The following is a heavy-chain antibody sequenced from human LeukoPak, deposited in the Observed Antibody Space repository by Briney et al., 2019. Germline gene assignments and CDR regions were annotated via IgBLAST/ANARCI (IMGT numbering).Heavy chain of an antibody. V-gene: IGHV3-30*04. CDR3: AKGTTDYGSGYGMDV. CDR1: GFTFSSHA. J-gene: IGHJ6*04. D-gene: IGHD3-10*01. CDR2: ISYDGSNK. Sequence: GGSLRLSCAASGFTFSSHAMHWVRQAPGKGLEWVAVISYDGSNKYYADSVKGRFTISRDNSKNTLYLQMNSLRAEDTAVYYCAKGTTDYGSGYGMDVWGKGTTVTVSS.